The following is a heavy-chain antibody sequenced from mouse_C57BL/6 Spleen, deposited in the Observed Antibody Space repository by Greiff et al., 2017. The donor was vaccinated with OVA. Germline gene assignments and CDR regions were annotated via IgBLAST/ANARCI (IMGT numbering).Heavy chain of an antibody. CDR3: TTSGYSNRAWFAY. V-gene: IGHV14-4*01. J-gene: IGHJ3*01. Sequence: VQLQESGAELVRPGASVKLSCTASGFNIKDDYMHWVKQRPEQGLEWIGWIDPENGDTEYASKFQGKATITADTSSNTAYLQLSSLTSEDTAVYYCTTSGYSNRAWFAYWGQGTLVTVSA. CDR1: GFNIKDDY. D-gene: IGHD2-5*01. CDR2: IDPENGDT.